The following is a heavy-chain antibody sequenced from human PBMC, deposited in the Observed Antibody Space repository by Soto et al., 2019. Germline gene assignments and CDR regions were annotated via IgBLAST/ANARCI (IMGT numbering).Heavy chain of an antibody. J-gene: IGHJ4*02. V-gene: IGHV3-23*01. CDR1: GFTFSSYG. CDR2: ISGSGDST. CDR3: AKDPTPRDFLLIHYFDS. D-gene: IGHD2-21*01. Sequence: PGGSLRLSCAASGFTFSSYGMSWVRQAPGKGLEWLSGISGSGDSTYYADSVKGRFTISRDNSKNTLYLQMNSLRVEDTAVYYCAKDPTPRDFLLIHYFDSWGQGSLVTVSS.